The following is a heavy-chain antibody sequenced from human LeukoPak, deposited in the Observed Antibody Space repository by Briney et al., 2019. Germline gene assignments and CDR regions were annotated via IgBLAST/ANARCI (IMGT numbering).Heavy chain of an antibody. D-gene: IGHD1-26*01. CDR3: ARAVGATRVIDYYYYYMDV. CDR2: IFRSGSYI. J-gene: IGHJ6*03. Sequence: GGSLRLSCAASGFTFSTYSMNWVRQAPGKGLEWVSFIFRSGSYIYYADSVKGRFTISRDNAKNSLYLPMNSLRAEDTAVYYCARAVGATRVIDYYYYYMDVWGKGTTVTVSS. V-gene: IGHV3-21*01. CDR1: GFTFSTYS.